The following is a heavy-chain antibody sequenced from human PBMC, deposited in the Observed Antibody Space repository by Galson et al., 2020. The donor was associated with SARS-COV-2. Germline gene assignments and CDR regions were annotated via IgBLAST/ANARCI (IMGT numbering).Heavy chain of an antibody. J-gene: IGHJ6*02. CDR3: ARETYYDFWSGYYTPVDYYGMDV. CDR1: GYTFTSYY. D-gene: IGHD3-3*01. Sequence: GESLKISCKASGYTFTSYYMHWVRQAPGQGLEWMGIINPSGGSTSYAQKFQGRVTMTRDTSTSTVYMELSSLRSEDTAVYYCARETYYDFWSGYYTPVDYYGMDVWGQGTTVTVSS. CDR2: INPSGGST. V-gene: IGHV1-46*01.